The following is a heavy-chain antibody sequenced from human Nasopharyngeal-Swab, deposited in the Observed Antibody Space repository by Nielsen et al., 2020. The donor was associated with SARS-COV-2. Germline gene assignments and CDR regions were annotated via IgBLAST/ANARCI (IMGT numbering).Heavy chain of an antibody. CDR1: GFTFDDYA. CDR2: ISWNSGSI. J-gene: IGHJ4*02. Sequence: SLKISCAASGFTFDDYAMHWVRQAPGKGLEWVSGISWNSGSIGYADSVKGRFAISRDNAKNSLYLQMNSLRAEDTALYYCAKDIGVDTAMIDYWGQGTLVTVSS. D-gene: IGHD5-18*01. CDR3: AKDIGVDTAMIDY. V-gene: IGHV3-9*01.